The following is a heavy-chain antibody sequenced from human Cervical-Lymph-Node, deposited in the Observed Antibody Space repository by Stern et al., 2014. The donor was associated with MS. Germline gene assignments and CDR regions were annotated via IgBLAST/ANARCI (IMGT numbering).Heavy chain of an antibody. D-gene: IGHD4-23*01. Sequence: QVQLQESGPGLVKPEETLSLTCTVSGGSIRRNYWSWIRQPPGKGLEWIGDIYYSGSTNYNPSLKSRVTISIDTSKNQFSLNLTSVTAADTAVYYCARDLATVGWFDPWGQGTLVTVSS. CDR3: ARDLATVGWFDP. J-gene: IGHJ5*02. CDR2: IYYSGST. V-gene: IGHV4-59*01. CDR1: GGSIRRNY.